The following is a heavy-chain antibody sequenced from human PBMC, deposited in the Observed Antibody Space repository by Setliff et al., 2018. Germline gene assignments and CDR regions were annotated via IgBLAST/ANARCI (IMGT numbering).Heavy chain of an antibody. CDR3: ARVGGSGTQPLYYYYYYMDV. CDR2: IYYSGSI. CDR1: GFSISSGGYY. Sequence: TSETLSLTCAVSGFSISSGGYYWSWIRQHPGKGLEWIGYIYYSGSIYYNPSLKSRVTISVDTSKNQFSLKLSSVTAADTAVYYCARVGGSGTQPLYYYYYYMDVWGKGTTVTVSS. V-gene: IGHV4-31*11. D-gene: IGHD3-10*01. J-gene: IGHJ6*03.